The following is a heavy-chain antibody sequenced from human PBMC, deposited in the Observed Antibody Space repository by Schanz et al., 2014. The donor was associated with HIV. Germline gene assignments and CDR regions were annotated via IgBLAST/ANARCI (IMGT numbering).Heavy chain of an antibody. D-gene: IGHD4-17*01. CDR2: ISGSGDNT. V-gene: IGHV3-23*01. CDR3: AKGGFYGDYVSYYYGLDV. J-gene: IGHJ6*02. Sequence: EVQLLDSGGGLVQPGGSLRLSCAASGFIFNSYAMSWVRQAPGKGLDRVSTISGSGDNTFYADSVKGRFTISRDRSKNTMYLQMNSLRAEDTAVYYCAKGGFYGDYVSYYYGLDVWGQGTTVTVSS. CDR1: GFIFNSYA.